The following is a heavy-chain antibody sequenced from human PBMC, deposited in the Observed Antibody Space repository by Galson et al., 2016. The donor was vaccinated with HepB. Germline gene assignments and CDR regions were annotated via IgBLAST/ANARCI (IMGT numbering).Heavy chain of an antibody. CDR3: ARAVLRNGSGWGRALDI. Sequence: SLRLSCAASGFTFNSYNMNWVRRTPGKGLEWISCITTTGGTIYYADSVKGRFTISRDNAKNSLYLQLNSLRVEDTAMYYCARAVLRNGSGWGRALDIWGQGTMVTVSS. J-gene: IGHJ3*02. D-gene: IGHD6-19*01. V-gene: IGHV3-48*04. CDR2: ITTTGGTI. CDR1: GFTFNSYN.